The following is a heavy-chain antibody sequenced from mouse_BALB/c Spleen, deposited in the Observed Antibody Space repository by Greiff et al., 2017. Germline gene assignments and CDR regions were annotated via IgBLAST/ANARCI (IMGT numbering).Heavy chain of an antibody. CDR1: GFTFSSYG. V-gene: IGHV5-6*01. D-gene: IGHD1-1*01. CDR3: ARRMTTGAMDY. Sequence: EVQVVESGGDLVKPGGSLKLSCAASGFTFSSYGMSWVRQTPDKRLEWVATISSGGSYTYYPDSVKGRFTISRDNAKNTLYLQMSSLKSEDTAMYYCARRMTTGAMDYWGQGTSVTVSS. J-gene: IGHJ4*01. CDR2: ISSGGSYT.